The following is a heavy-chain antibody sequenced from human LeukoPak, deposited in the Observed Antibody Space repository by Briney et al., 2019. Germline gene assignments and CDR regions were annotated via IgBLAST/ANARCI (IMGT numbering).Heavy chain of an antibody. CDR2: IYYSGST. D-gene: IGHD6-13*01. Sequence: SETLSLTCTVSGGSLSSYYWSWIRQPPGKGLEWIGYIYYSGSTNSNRSLKSRITISVGTSKNQCSLKLSSVTAAGTAVYYCARTSWGVSGTVSLFDYWGQGTLVTVSS. V-gene: IGHV4-59*01. J-gene: IGHJ4*02. CDR1: GGSLSSYY. CDR3: ARTSWGVSGTVSLFDY.